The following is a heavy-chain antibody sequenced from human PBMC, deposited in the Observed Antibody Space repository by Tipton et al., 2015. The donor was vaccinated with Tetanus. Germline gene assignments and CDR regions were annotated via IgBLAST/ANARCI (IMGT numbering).Heavy chain of an antibody. CDR1: GDSISGYY. J-gene: IGHJ4*02. V-gene: IGHV4-59*08. D-gene: IGHD3-22*01. CDR2: FYYSGST. Sequence: TLSLTCTVSGDSISGYYWNWIRQPPGKGLEWIGYFYYSGSTYYNPSLKSRVTIYVDTSKKQFSLRLSSVTAADTAVYYCARRDYSDSSVDNWGQGTLVTVSS. CDR3: ARRDYSDSSVDN.